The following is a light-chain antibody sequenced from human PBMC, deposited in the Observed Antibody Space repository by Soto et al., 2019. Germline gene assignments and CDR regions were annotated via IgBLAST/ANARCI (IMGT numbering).Light chain of an antibody. CDR2: GVS. Sequence: ELVLTQSPGTLSLSPGDRGTLSCRASQKLIGTYLSWYQQRPGQAPRLLIFGVSNKATDIPDRFSGSGSGNRFHLNISRLEPENFARYYCQQYSSSPFGQGTRV. CDR1: QKLIGTY. J-gene: IGKJ2*01. V-gene: IGKV3-20*01. CDR3: QQYSSSP.